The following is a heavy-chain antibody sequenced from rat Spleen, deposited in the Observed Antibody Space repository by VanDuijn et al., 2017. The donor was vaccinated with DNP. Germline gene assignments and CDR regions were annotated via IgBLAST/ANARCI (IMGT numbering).Heavy chain of an antibody. J-gene: IGHJ2*01. D-gene: IGHD3-2*01. CDR1: GFTFSNYD. CDR3: ATALCDY. Sequence: EVQLVESGGGLVQPGRSLKLSCAASGFTFSNYDMAWVRQAPTKGLEWVASISPSGGSTYYRDSVKGRFTISRDNAKSTLYLQMDSLRSEDTATYYCATALCDYWGQGVMVTVSS. CDR2: ISPSGGST. V-gene: IGHV5-19*01.